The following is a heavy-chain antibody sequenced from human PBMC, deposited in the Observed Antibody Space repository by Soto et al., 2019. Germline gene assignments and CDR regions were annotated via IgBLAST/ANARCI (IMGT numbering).Heavy chain of an antibody. D-gene: IGHD1-7*01. CDR2: IYYSGST. V-gene: IGHV4-31*03. Sequence: SETLSLTCTVSGGSISSGGYYWSWIRQHPGKGLEWIGYIYYSGSTYYNPSLKSRVTISVDTSKNQFSLKLSSVTAEDTAVYYCAKEFLELPPFDYWGQGTLVTVSS. CDR3: AKEFLELPPFDY. CDR1: GGSISSGGYY. J-gene: IGHJ4*02.